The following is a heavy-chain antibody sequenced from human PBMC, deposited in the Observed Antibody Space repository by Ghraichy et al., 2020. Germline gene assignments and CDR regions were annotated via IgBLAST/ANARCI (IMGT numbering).Heavy chain of an antibody. J-gene: IGHJ6*02. CDR3: ARDLFLLDHRAYYYYYYGMDV. D-gene: IGHD1-14*01. CDR1: GYTFTSYY. V-gene: IGHV1-46*01. Sequence: ASVKVSCKASGYTFTSYYMHWVRQAPGQGLEWMGIINPSGGSTSYAQKFQGRVTMTRDTSTSTVYMELSSLRSEDTAVYYCARDLFLLDHRAYYYYYYGMDVWGQGTTVTVSS. CDR2: INPSGGST.